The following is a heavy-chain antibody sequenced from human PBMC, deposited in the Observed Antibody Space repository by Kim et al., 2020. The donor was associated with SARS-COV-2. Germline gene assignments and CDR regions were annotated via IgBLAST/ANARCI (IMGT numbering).Heavy chain of an antibody. J-gene: IGHJ6*02. D-gene: IGHD1-26*01. CDR2: IVVGSGNT. CDR1: GFTFTSSA. Sequence: SVKVSCKASGFTFTSSAMQWVRQARGQRLEWIGWIVVGSGNTNYAQKFQERVTITRDMSTSTAYMELSSLRSEDTAVYYCAAPLLKVREWELLGGGYYYYYGMDVWGQGTTVTVSS. CDR3: AAPLLKVREWELLGGGYYYYYGMDV. V-gene: IGHV1-58*02.